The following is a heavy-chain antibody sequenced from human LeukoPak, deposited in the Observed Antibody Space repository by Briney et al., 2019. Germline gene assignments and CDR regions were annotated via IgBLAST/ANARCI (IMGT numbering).Heavy chain of an antibody. V-gene: IGHV4-59*01. CDR1: GGSTSSYY. CDR3: ARVDDDAFDI. CDR2: IYYSGST. J-gene: IGHJ3*02. Sequence: SETLSLTCTVSGGSTSSYYWSWIRQPPGKGLEWIGYIYYSGSTNYNPSLKSRVTISVDTSKNQFSLKLSSVTAADTAVYYCARVDDDAFDIWGQGTMVTVSS.